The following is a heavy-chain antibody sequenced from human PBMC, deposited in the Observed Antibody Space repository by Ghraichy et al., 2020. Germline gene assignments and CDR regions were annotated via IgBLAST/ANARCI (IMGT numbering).Heavy chain of an antibody. CDR1: GGSFSGYY. CDR3: ARVRGGYSGYVAK. D-gene: IGHD5-12*01. CDR2: INHSGST. Sequence: SETLSLTCAVYGGSFSGYYWSWIRQPPGKGLEWIGEINHSGSTNYNPSLKSRVTISVDTSKNQFSLKLSSVTAADTAVYYCARVRGGYSGYVAKWGQGTLVTVSS. J-gene: IGHJ4*02. V-gene: IGHV4-34*01.